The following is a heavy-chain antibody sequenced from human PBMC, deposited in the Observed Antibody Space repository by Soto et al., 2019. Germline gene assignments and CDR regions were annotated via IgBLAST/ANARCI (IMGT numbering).Heavy chain of an antibody. Sequence: QVQLVQSGTEVKKPGSSVNVSCKTSGGTFGNTAVTWVRQAPGQGLEWMGGIVPMFGTANYAQKFQGRVTITADESTNTAYMELNSLRSDDTAVYFCARDGDPGYAFWSGPLGGCRFDPWGQGTLVTVSS. CDR3: ARDGDPGYAFWSGPLGGCRFDP. CDR2: IVPMFGTA. CDR1: GGTFGNTA. J-gene: IGHJ5*02. D-gene: IGHD3-3*01. V-gene: IGHV1-69*12.